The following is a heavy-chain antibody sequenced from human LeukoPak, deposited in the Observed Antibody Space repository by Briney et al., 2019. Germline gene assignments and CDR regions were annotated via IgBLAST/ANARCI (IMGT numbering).Heavy chain of an antibody. V-gene: IGHV4-34*01. CDR3: ARGNRPALGEYGDFDY. CDR1: GGSFSGYY. Sequence: PSETLSLTCAVYGGSFSGYYWSWIRQPPGKGLERIGEINHSGSTNYNPSLKSRVTTSVDTSKNQFSLKLSSVTAADTAVYYCARGNRPALGEYGDFDYWGQGTLVTVSS. J-gene: IGHJ4*02. CDR2: INHSGST. D-gene: IGHD3-16*01.